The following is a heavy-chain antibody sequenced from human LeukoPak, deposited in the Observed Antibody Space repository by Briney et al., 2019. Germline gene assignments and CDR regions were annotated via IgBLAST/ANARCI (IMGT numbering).Heavy chain of an antibody. Sequence: SETLSLTCTVSGGSISSYYWSWIRQPAGKGLEWIGRIYTSGSTNYNPYLKSRVTMSVDTSKNQFSLKLSSVTAADTAVYYCARDNSDILTGYYRAFDYWGQGTLVTVSS. J-gene: IGHJ4*02. CDR3: ARDNSDILTGYYRAFDY. CDR1: GGSISSYY. V-gene: IGHV4-4*07. D-gene: IGHD3-9*01. CDR2: IYTSGST.